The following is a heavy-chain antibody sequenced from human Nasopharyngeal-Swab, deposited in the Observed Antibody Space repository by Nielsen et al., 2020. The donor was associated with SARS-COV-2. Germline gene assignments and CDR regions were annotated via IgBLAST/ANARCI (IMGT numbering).Heavy chain of an antibody. J-gene: IGHJ4*02. V-gene: IGHV3-23*01. CDR3: AKDREATYYYGSGSFDY. Sequence: GESLKISCAASGFTFSSYAMSWVRQAPGKGLEWVSAISGSGGSTYYADSVKGRFTISRDNSKNTLYLQMNSLRAEDTAVYYCAKDREATYYYGSGSFDYWGRGTLVTVSS. CDR1: GFTFSSYA. D-gene: IGHD3-10*01. CDR2: ISGSGGST.